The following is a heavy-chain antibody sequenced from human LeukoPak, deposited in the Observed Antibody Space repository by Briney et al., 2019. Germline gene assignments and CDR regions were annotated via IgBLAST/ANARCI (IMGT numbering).Heavy chain of an antibody. CDR3: APIFGDYSDFDS. V-gene: IGHV4-34*01. J-gene: IGHJ4*02. Sequence: KPSEALSLTCAVYGGSFSNYYLSWVRQPPGKGLEWIGEITHHGSTNCNPSLKSRVTISVDTSKNQFSLKLSSVAAADTAVYYCAPIFGDYSDFDSWGQGTLVTVSS. D-gene: IGHD4-17*01. CDR2: ITHHGST. CDR1: GGSFSNYY.